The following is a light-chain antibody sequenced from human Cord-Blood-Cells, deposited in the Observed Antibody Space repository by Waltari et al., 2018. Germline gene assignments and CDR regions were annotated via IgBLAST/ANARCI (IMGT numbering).Light chain of an antibody. Sequence: QSALTQPASVSGSPGQSITISCTGTSSDVGSYNLFSWYQQHPDKAPKLMIYEGSKRPSGVSNRFSGSKSGNTASLTISGLQAEDEADYYCCSYAGSSTFKVFGGGTKLTVL. CDR3: CSYAGSSTFKV. CDR2: EGS. CDR1: SSDVGSYNL. V-gene: IGLV2-23*03. J-gene: IGLJ2*01.